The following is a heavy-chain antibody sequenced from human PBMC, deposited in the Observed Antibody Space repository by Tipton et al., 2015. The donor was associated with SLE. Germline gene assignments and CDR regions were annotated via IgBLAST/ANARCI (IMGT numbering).Heavy chain of an antibody. CDR1: GFTFSSYA. D-gene: IGHD6-19*01. V-gene: IGHV3-23*01. J-gene: IGHJ4*02. Sequence: GSLRLSCAASGFTFSSYAMSWVRQAPGKGLEWVSAISGSGGSTYYADSVKGRFTISRDNSKNTLYLQMNSLRAEDTAVHYCARGQQWLGPVYWGQGTLVTVSS. CDR2: ISGSGGST. CDR3: ARGQQWLGPVY.